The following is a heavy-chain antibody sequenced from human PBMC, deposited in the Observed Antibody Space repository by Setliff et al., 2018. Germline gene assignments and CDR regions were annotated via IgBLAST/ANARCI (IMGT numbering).Heavy chain of an antibody. CDR2: IYYSGNT. Sequence: TLSLTCSVSGGSIDSHYWSWIRQPPGKGLEWIGSIYYSGNTNYNPSLKSRVTIPIDTSKNQFSLKLSSVTAADTAVYHCARGKTFFGAFIRAFDIWGQGRMVTVS. V-gene: IGHV4-59*11. CDR1: GGSIDSHY. J-gene: IGHJ3*02. D-gene: IGHD3-3*01. CDR3: ARGKTFFGAFIRAFDI.